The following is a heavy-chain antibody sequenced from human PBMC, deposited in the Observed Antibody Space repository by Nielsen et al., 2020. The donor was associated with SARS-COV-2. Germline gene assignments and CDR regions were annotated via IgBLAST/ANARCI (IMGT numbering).Heavy chain of an antibody. V-gene: IGHV4-34*01. D-gene: IGHD5-18*01. J-gene: IGHJ4*02. CDR1: GGSFSGYY. CDR2: INHSGST. CDR3: ARGGHSYGLLM. Sequence: SETLSLTCAVYGGSFSGYYWSWIRQPPGKGLEWIGEINHSGSTNYNPSLKSRVTISVDTSKNQFSLKLSSVTAADTAVYYCARGGHSYGLLMWGQGTLVTVSS.